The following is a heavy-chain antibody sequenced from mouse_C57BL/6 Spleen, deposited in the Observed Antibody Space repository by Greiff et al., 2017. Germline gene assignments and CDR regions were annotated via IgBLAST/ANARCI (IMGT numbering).Heavy chain of an antibody. CDR1: GYTFTSYW. J-gene: IGHJ4*01. Sequence: QVQLQQPGAELVKPGASVKLSCKASGYTFTSYWMHWVKQRPGRGLEWIGRIDPNSGGTKYNEKFKSKATLTVDKPSSTAYMPLSSLTSEDSAVYYCASGSGSSHYYAMDYWGQGTSVTVSS. CDR2: IDPNSGGT. CDR3: ASGSGSSHYYAMDY. V-gene: IGHV1-72*01. D-gene: IGHD1-1*01.